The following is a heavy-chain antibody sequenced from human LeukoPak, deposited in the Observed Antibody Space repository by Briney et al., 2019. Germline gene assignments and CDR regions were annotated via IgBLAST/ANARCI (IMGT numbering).Heavy chain of an antibody. J-gene: IGHJ1*01. D-gene: IGHD6-19*01. Sequence: PGGSLRLSCAASGFTFSSYSMNWVRQAPGKGLEWVSSISSSSSYIYYADSVKGRFTISRDNAKNSLYLQMNSLRAEDTAVYYFANERGQRVAAGQYFQQWGQGTLVTVSS. CDR1: GFTFSSYS. CDR2: ISSSSSYI. CDR3: ANERGQRVAAGQYFQQ. V-gene: IGHV3-21*01.